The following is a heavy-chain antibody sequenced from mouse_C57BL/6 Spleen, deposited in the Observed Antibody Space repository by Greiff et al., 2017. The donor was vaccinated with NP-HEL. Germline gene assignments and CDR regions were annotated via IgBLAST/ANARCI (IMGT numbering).Heavy chain of an antibody. J-gene: IGHJ4*01. CDR3: ASFDYDERDYAMDY. Sequence: VQLQQSGAELARPGASVKLSCKASGYTFTSYGISWVKQRTGQGLEWIGEIYPRSGNTYYNEKFKGKATLTADKSSSTAYMELRSLTSEDSAVYFCASFDYDERDYAMDYWGQGTSVTVSS. CDR2: IYPRSGNT. CDR1: GYTFTSYG. D-gene: IGHD2-4*01. V-gene: IGHV1-81*01.